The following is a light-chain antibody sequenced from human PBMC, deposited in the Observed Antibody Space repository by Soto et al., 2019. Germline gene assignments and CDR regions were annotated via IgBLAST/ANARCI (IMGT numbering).Light chain of an antibody. V-gene: IGLV6-57*03. Sequence: NFMLTQPHSVSESPGKTVTISCTRSSGSIASNYVQWYQQRPGSAPTTVIYEDNQRPSGVPDRFSGSIDSSSNSVSLTISGLKAEDEADYYCQSYDSTIKGVFGGGTKLTVL. J-gene: IGLJ3*02. CDR3: QSYDSTIKGV. CDR1: SGSIASNY. CDR2: EDN.